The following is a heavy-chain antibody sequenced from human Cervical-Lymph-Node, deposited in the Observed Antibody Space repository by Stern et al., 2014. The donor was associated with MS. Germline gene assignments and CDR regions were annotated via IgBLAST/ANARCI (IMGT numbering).Heavy chain of an antibody. D-gene: IGHD6-19*01. CDR2: VRTKTYNYAT. V-gene: IGHV3-73*01. Sequence: EMQLVESGGGLVHPGGSLKLSCAASGFGFSGSGVHWVRQAAGKGLEWICRVRTKTYNYATAYGVSMEGRFTISRDDSMTTAFLEINNLKTDDTAVYYCACPVASLYGLDVWGQGTTVIVSS. J-gene: IGHJ6*02. CDR1: GFGFSGSG. CDR3: ACPVASLYGLDV.